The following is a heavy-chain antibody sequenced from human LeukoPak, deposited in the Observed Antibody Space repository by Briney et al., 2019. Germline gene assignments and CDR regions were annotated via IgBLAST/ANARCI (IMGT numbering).Heavy chain of an antibody. CDR2: INSDGSST. Sequence: GGSLRLSCAASGFTFSSYWMHWVRQAPGKGLVWVSHINSDGSSTSYADSVKGGFTISRDNAKNTVYLQMNSLRAEDTALYYCARSPYYYGMDVWGQGTTVTVSS. CDR3: ARSPYYYGMDV. CDR1: GFTFSSYW. V-gene: IGHV3-74*01. J-gene: IGHJ6*02.